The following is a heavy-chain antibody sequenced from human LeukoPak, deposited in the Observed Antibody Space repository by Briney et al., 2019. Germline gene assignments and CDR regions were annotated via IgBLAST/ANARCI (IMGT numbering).Heavy chain of an antibody. CDR2: INGGGVNT. CDR3: AKDLYSNYGPADY. V-gene: IGHV3-23*01. Sequence: GGSLRLSCTASGFTFSSYAMSWVRQAPGKGLEWVSTINGGGVNTHYADSVGGRFTISRDNSKNTLFLQMNSLRDEDTAVYYCAKDLYSNYGPADYWGQGNLVTVSS. D-gene: IGHD4-11*01. CDR1: GFTFSSYA. J-gene: IGHJ4*02.